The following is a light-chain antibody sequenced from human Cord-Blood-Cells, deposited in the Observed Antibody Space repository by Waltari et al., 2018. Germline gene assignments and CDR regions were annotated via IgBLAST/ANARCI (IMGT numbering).Light chain of an antibody. CDR3: QQSYSTPYT. V-gene: IGKV1-39*01. CDR1: QSISSY. CDR2: AAS. J-gene: IGKJ2*01. Sequence: SPSSLSASVGDRVTITCRASQSISSYLNWYQQKPGKVPKLLIYAASSLQSGVPSRFSGSGSGTDFTLTISSLQPEDFATYYCQQSYSTPYTFGQGTKLEIK.